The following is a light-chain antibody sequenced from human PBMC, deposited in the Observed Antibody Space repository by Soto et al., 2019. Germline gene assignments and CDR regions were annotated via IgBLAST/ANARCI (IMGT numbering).Light chain of an antibody. CDR3: TSCTSSITYV. Sequence: QSVLTQPASVSGSPGQSITISCTGTSSDVGGYNYVSWYQQHPGKAPKLMIYDVSNRPSGVSSRFSGSKSGNTASLTISGLQAEDEADYYCTSCTSSITYVFGTGTKLTVL. CDR2: DVS. J-gene: IGLJ1*01. CDR1: SSDVGGYNY. V-gene: IGLV2-14*01.